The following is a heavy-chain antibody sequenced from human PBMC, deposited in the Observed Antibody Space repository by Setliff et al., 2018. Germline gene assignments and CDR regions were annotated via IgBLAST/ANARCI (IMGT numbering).Heavy chain of an antibody. J-gene: IGHJ5*02. D-gene: IGHD3-3*01. CDR3: ARDNRDYAFWSGYYSLRGWFDP. CDR1: GGTISRSDW. Sequence: SGTLSLTCAVSGGTISRSDWWSWVRQPTGKGLEWSGGIYHGGSNNYNLSLKSRVTISADKSKHQFSLKLSSVTAADTAVYYCARDNRDYAFWSGYYSLRGWFDPWGQGTLVTVSS. V-gene: IGHV4-4*02. CDR2: IYHGGSN.